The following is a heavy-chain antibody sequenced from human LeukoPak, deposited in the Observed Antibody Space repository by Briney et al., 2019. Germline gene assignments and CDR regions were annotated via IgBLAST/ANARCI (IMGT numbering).Heavy chain of an antibody. CDR2: INHSGST. D-gene: IGHD5-18*01. CDR1: GGSFSGYY. J-gene: IGHJ6*02. V-gene: IGHV4-34*01. Sequence: SETLSLTCAVYGGSFSGYYWSWIRQPPGKGLEWIGEINHSGSTNYNPSLKSRVTISVDTSKNQFSLKLSSVTAADTAVYYCARGRSVGSTFPPRREGCSYGYYYYGMDVWGQGTTVTVSS. CDR3: ARGRSVGSTFPPRREGCSYGYYYYGMDV.